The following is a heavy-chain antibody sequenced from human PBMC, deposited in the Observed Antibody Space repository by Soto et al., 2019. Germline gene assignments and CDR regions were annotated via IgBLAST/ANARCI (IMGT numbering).Heavy chain of an antibody. V-gene: IGHV3-15*01. CDR1: GFTFSNAW. J-gene: IGHJ3*02. Sequence: GGSLRLSCAASGFTFSNAWKSWVRQAPGKGLEWVGRSKSKTDGGTTDYAAPVKGRFTISRDDSKNTLYLQMNSLKTEDTAVYSCTTFNDFWSGYYMDAFDIWGQGSMVTVSS. CDR3: TTFNDFWSGYYMDAFDI. D-gene: IGHD3-3*01. CDR2: SKSKTDGGTT.